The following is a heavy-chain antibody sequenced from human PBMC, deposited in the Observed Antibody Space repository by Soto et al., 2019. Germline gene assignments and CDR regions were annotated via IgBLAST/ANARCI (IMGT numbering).Heavy chain of an antibody. CDR3: ARVEVVSSSFGWFDP. CDR1: GGSIRSGYYY. J-gene: IGHJ5*02. Sequence: PSETLCLTCTVSGGSIRSGYYYWSWIRQPPGKGLEWIGYIYYSGSTYYNPSLKSRVTISVDTSKNQFSLKLSSVTAADTAVYYCARVEVVSSSFGWFDPWGQGTLVTVSS. V-gene: IGHV4-30-4*01. CDR2: IYYSGST. D-gene: IGHD6-6*01.